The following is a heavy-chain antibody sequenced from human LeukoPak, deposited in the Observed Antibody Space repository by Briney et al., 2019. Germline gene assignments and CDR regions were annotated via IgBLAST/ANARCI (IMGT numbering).Heavy chain of an antibody. Sequence: GRSLRLSCAASGFTFDDYAMHWVRHAPGKGLEWVSGISWNSGSIGYADSAKGRFTISRDNAKNSLYLQMNSLRAEDTAVYYCARAGGYCSSTSCRYNWFDSWGQGTLVTVSS. D-gene: IGHD2-2*03. CDR3: ARAGGYCSSTSCRYNWFDS. CDR2: ISWNSGSI. V-gene: IGHV3-9*01. CDR1: GFTFDDYA. J-gene: IGHJ5*01.